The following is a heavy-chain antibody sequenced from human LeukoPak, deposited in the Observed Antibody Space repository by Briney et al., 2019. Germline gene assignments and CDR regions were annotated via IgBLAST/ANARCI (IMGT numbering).Heavy chain of an antibody. V-gene: IGHV3-73*01. D-gene: IGHD3-10*01. CDR1: GFTFSGSA. J-gene: IGHJ5*02. Sequence: GGSLRLSCAASGFTFSGSAMHWVRQASGKGLEWVGRIRSKANSYATAYAASVKGRFTISRDDSKNTAYLQMNSLKTEDTAVYYCTRGYYGSGSYYWFGPWGQGTLVTVSS. CDR2: IRSKANSYAT. CDR3: TRGYYGSGSYYWFGP.